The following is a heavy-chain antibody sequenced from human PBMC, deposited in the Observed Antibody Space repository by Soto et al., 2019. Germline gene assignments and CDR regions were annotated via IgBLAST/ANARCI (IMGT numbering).Heavy chain of an antibody. D-gene: IGHD4-17*01. V-gene: IGHV4-59*01. CDR2: IFYSGST. Sequence: SETLSLTCTVSGGSISSYYWSWIRQPPGKGLEWIGYIFYSGSTNCNPSLKSRVTISADTSKNQLSLKLSSVTAADTAVYYCARAKTSGYGDVYYFDYWGQGTLVTVSS. J-gene: IGHJ4*02. CDR3: ARAKTSGYGDVYYFDY. CDR1: GGSISSYY.